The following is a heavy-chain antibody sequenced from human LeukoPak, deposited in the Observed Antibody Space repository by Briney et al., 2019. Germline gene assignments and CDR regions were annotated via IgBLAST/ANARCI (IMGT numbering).Heavy chain of an antibody. D-gene: IGHD1-26*01. J-gene: IGHJ4*02. CDR1: GGSISSRSYC. V-gene: IGHV4-39*01. CDR3: ARLWGATHFDY. Sequence: SETLSLTCTVSGGSISSRSYCWGWIRQPPGKGLEWIGSIYYSGSTYYNPSLKSRVTISADTSKNQSSLNLSSVTAADTAVYYCARLWGATHFDYWGQGTLVTVSS. CDR2: IYYSGST.